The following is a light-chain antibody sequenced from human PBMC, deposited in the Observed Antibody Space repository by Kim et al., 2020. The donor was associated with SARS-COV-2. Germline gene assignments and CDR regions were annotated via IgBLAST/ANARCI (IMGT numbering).Light chain of an antibody. J-gene: IGKJ2*01. CDR3: QQYNNWPLYT. CDR1: QSVSSN. V-gene: IGKV3-15*01. Sequence: EMLMTQSPATLSVSPGERATLSCRASQSVSSNLAWYQQKPGQAPRLLIYGASTRATGIPARFSGRGSGTEFTLTISSLQSEDFAVYYCQQYNNWPLYTFGQRTKLEI. CDR2: GAS.